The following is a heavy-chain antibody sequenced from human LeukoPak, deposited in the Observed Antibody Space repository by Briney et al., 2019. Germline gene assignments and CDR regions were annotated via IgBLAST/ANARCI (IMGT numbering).Heavy chain of an antibody. Sequence: GASVKVSCKASGYTCTSYGISWVRQAPGQGLEWMGWISAYNGNTNYAQKLQGRVTMTTDTSTSTAYMELRSLRSDDTAVYYCARGGGGGWFGELLVFKEWFDPWGQGTLVTVSS. CDR2: ISAYNGNT. CDR1: GYTCTSYG. V-gene: IGHV1-18*01. CDR3: ARGGGGGWFGELLVFKEWFDP. D-gene: IGHD3-10*01. J-gene: IGHJ5*02.